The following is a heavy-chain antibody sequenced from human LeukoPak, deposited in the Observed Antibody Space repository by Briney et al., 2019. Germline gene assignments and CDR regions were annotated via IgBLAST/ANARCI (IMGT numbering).Heavy chain of an antibody. Sequence: PGRSLRLSCAASGFTFSSYSMNWVRQAPGKGLEWVSYIGTGSTYTNYADSVKGRFTISRDNAKNSLYLQMNSLRVEDTAVFYCARFYGSGSWNDAFDIWGQGTMVTVSS. V-gene: IGHV3-21*05. J-gene: IGHJ3*02. CDR2: IGTGSTYT. CDR3: ARFYGSGSWNDAFDI. CDR1: GFTFSSYS. D-gene: IGHD3-10*01.